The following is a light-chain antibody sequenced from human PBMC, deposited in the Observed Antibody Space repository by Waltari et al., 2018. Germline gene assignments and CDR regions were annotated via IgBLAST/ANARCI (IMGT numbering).Light chain of an antibody. CDR3: QVWDANTDPGV. CDR1: NIESKS. Sequence: VAPGETARITCGGNNIESKSVHWYRQRPGQAPVVVISYDNDRAAGIPERFSGSNSGNTATLTISRVEAGDEADYCCQVWDANTDPGVFGTGTEVTVL. V-gene: IGLV3-21*01. J-gene: IGLJ1*01. CDR2: YDN.